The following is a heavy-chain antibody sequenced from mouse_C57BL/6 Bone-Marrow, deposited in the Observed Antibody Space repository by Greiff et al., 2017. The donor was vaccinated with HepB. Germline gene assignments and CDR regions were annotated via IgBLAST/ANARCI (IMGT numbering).Heavy chain of an antibody. Sequence: VQLQQPGAELVRPGASVKLSCTASGFNIKDDYMHWVKQRPEQGLEWIGWIDPENGDTEYASKFQGKATITADTSSNTAYLQLSSLTSEDTAVYYCTTSAYDYVDYWGQGTTLTVSS. CDR2: IDPENGDT. CDR1: GFNIKDDY. J-gene: IGHJ2*01. D-gene: IGHD2-4*01. V-gene: IGHV14-4*01. CDR3: TTSAYDYVDY.